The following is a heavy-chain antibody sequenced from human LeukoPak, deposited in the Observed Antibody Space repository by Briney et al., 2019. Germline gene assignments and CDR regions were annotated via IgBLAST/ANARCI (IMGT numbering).Heavy chain of an antibody. CDR3: AREREVPYYYDSSGYLDAFDI. CDR2: MSAYNGNT. V-gene: IGHV1-18*01. CDR1: GYTVTSYG. D-gene: IGHD3-22*01. Sequence: GASVKVSCKASGYTVTSYGISWVRQAPGQGLEWRGWMSAYNGNTNYAQKLQGRVTMTTDTSTSTAYMELRSLRSDDTAVYYCAREREVPYYYDSSGYLDAFDIWGQGTMVTVSS. J-gene: IGHJ3*02.